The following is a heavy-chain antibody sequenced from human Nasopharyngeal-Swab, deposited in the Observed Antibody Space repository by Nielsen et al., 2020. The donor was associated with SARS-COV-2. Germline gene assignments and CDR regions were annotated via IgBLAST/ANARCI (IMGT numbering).Heavy chain of an antibody. Sequence: GESLKISCAASGFTFCSYAMHWVRQAPGKGLEWVAVISYDGSNKYYADSVKGRFTISRDNSKNTLYLQMNSLRAEDTAVYYCARDYGGNLGFWGQGTTVTVSS. CDR3: ARDYGGNLGF. J-gene: IGHJ3*01. D-gene: IGHD4-23*01. CDR1: GFTFCSYA. V-gene: IGHV3-30-3*01. CDR2: ISYDGSNK.